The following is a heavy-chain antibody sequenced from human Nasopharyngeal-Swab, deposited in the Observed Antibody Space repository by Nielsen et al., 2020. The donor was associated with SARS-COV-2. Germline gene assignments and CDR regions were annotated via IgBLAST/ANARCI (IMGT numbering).Heavy chain of an antibody. V-gene: IGHV3-30*03. CDR3: VREGPYGSGSSFDY. CDR1: GFTFTSYN. CDR2: MFSDGSDK. D-gene: IGHD3-10*01. Sequence: GESLKISCAASGFTFTSYNMHWVRQAPGKGLEWVALMFSDGSDKYYADSVKGRFTISGDTSTNTLYLQMNSLRADDTAVYYCVREGPYGSGSSFDYWGQGTLVTVSS. J-gene: IGHJ4*02.